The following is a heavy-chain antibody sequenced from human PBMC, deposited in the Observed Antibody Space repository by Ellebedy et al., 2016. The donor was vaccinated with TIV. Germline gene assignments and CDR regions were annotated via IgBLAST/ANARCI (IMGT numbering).Heavy chain of an antibody. CDR1: GSSFSNYG. Sequence: GESLNISXEASGSSFSNYGMTWVRQAPGKGLEWVSGISGSGSRTYYVDSVKGRFTISRDNFKKTLFLQMNSLRAEDTAVYYCANVGATYAYWGQGTLVTVSS. J-gene: IGHJ4*02. CDR2: ISGSGSRT. D-gene: IGHD1-26*01. CDR3: ANVGATYAY. V-gene: IGHV3-23*01.